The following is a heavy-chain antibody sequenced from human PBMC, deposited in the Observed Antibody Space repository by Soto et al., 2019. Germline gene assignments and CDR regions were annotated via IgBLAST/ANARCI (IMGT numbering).Heavy chain of an antibody. D-gene: IGHD6-6*01. Sequence: QVQLVESGGGVVQPGRSLRLSCAASGFTFSSYGMHWVRQAPGKGLEWVAVISYDGSNKYYADSVKGRFTISRDNSKNTLYLQMNSLRAEDTAVYYCAKDYNPSSSESAASYYFDYWGQGTLVTVSS. CDR2: ISYDGSNK. J-gene: IGHJ4*02. V-gene: IGHV3-30*18. CDR3: AKDYNPSSSESAASYYFDY. CDR1: GFTFSSYG.